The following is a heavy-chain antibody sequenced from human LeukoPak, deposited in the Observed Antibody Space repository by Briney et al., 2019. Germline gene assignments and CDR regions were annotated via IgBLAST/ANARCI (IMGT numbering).Heavy chain of an antibody. CDR1: GYTFTSYD. D-gene: IGHD2-15*01. CDR2: MNPNSGNT. Sequence: ASVKVSCKASGYTFTSYDINWVRQATGQGLEWMGGMNPNSGNTGYAQKFQGRFSMTRNTSISTAYMELSSMRSEDTAVYYCARGYSSGGSGHMDVWGKGTTVTVSS. J-gene: IGHJ6*03. CDR3: ARGYSSGGSGHMDV. V-gene: IGHV1-8*01.